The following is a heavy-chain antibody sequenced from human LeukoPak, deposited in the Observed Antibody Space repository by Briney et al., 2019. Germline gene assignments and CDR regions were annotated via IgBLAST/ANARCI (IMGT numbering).Heavy chain of an antibody. CDR3: AKDPGISVAGPSYMDV. J-gene: IGHJ6*03. D-gene: IGHD6-19*01. V-gene: IGHV3-30*18. CDR1: GFTFSSYG. Sequence: HPGGSLRLSCAASGFTFSSYGMHWVRQAPGKGLEWVAVISYDGSNKYYADSVKGRFTISRDNSKNTLYLQMNSLRAEDTAVYYCAKDPGISVAGPSYMDVWGKGTTVTISS. CDR2: ISYDGSNK.